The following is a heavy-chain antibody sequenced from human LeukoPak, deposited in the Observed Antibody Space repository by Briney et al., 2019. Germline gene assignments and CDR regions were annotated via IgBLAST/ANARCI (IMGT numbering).Heavy chain of an antibody. D-gene: IGHD5-18*01. CDR2: ISAKNGNT. Sequence: PQASVKVSCKASGFIFTDYGISWERQAPGQGLEWMGWISAKNGNTNYAQKFQGRVTMTTDTSMTTAYMELRSLRYDDTAVYYCATTKSAMVSCFDPWGQGTLVTVSS. V-gene: IGHV1-18*01. J-gene: IGHJ5*02. CDR1: GFIFTDYG. CDR3: ATTKSAMVSCFDP.